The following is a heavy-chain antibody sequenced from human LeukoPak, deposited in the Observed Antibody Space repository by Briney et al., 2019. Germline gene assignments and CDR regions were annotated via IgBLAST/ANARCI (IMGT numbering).Heavy chain of an antibody. J-gene: IGHJ4*02. Sequence: GGSLRLSCAASGFTFSSYWMSWVRQAPGKGLEWVANIKQDGSEKYYVDSVKGRFTISRDNTKNSLYLQMNSLRVEDTAVSYCARDQYDTWSRRGNFDSWGQGTLVIVSS. CDR1: GFTFSSYW. CDR2: IKQDGSEK. V-gene: IGHV3-7*03. D-gene: IGHD3-3*01. CDR3: ARDQYDTWSRRGNFDS.